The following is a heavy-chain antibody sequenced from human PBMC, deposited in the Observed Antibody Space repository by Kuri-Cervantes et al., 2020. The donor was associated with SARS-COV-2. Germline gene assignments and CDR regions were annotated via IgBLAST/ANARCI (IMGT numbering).Heavy chain of an antibody. V-gene: IGHV1-8*01. Sequence: ASVKVSCKASGYTFTSYDINWVRQATGQGLEWMGWMNPNSGNTGYAQKFQGRVTMTRNTSISTAYMGLNSLRAEDAAVYYCAKDRLTYQLLFHAAFQHWGQGTLVTVSS. J-gene: IGHJ1*01. CDR1: GYTFTSYD. CDR3: AKDRLTYQLLFHAAFQH. D-gene: IGHD2-2*01. CDR2: MNPNSGNT.